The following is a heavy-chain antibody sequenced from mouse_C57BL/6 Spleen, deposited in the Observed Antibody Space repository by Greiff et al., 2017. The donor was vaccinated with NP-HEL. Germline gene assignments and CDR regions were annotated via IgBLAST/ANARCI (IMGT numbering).Heavy chain of an antibody. CDR1: GFTFSDYG. D-gene: IGHD1-1*01. CDR2: ISSGSSTI. J-gene: IGHJ2*01. CDR3: ARRVLRYSYYFDD. Sequence: EVKLVESGGGLVKPGGSLKLSCAASGFTFSDYGMHWVRQAPEKGLEWVAYISSGSSTIYYADKVKGRFTISRDNAKNTLFLQMTSLRSEDTAMYYCARRVLRYSYYFDDWGQGTTLTVSS. V-gene: IGHV5-17*01.